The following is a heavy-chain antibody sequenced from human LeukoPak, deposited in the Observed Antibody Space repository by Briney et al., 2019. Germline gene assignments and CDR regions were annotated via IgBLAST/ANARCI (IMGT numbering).Heavy chain of an antibody. Sequence: SETLSLTCAVYGGSSSGYYWSWVRQPPGKGLEWIGEINHSGSTNYNPSLKSRVTISVDTSKNQFSLKLSSVTAADTAVYYCASGGPLSSAQHWGQGTLVTVSS. CDR2: INHSGST. CDR3: ASGGPLSSAQH. V-gene: IGHV4-34*01. D-gene: IGHD3-22*01. J-gene: IGHJ1*01. CDR1: GGSSSGYY.